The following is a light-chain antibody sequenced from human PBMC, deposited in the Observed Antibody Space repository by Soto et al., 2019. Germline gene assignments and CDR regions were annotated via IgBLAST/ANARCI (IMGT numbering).Light chain of an antibody. J-gene: IGKJ3*01. CDR1: QSVSSNF. V-gene: IGKV3-20*01. CDR3: HHYGRSAIFT. CDR2: GAS. Sequence: EIVMTQSPGTLSLSPGERATLSCRASQSVSSNFLAWYQQRPGQAPRLLMDGASSRAAGIPDRFSGSGSGTDVTLTISRLEPEDVAVYYCHHYGRSAIFTFGPGTTVDIK.